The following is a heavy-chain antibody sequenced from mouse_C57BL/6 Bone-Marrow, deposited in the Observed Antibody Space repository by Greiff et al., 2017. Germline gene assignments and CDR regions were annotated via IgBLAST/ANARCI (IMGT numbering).Heavy chain of an antibody. CDR2: ISSGGSYT. D-gene: IGHD1-1*01. CDR1: GFTFSSYG. J-gene: IGHJ3*01. Sequence: EVKLVESGGDLVKPGGSLKLSCAASGFTFSSYGMSWVRQTPDKRLEWVATISSGGSYTYYPDSVKGRFTISRDNAKNTLYLQMSSLKSEDTAMYYCARPLYYYGSRAWFAYWGQGTLATVSA. CDR3: ARPLYYYGSRAWFAY. V-gene: IGHV5-6*01.